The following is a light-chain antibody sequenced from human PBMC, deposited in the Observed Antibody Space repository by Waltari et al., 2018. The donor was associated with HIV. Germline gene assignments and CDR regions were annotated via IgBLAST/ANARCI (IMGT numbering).Light chain of an antibody. J-gene: IGLJ3*02. CDR3: QSTNVVRV. V-gene: IGLV3-25*03. Sequence: SFELTQPPSVSVSPGQTARITCSGDALSKQLTFWYQKKPAQAPVLVIYKDTERRSGIPERFSGSTSGTTATLTISGVQAEDEADYYCQSTNVVRVFGGGTKLTVL. CDR2: KDT. CDR1: ALSKQL.